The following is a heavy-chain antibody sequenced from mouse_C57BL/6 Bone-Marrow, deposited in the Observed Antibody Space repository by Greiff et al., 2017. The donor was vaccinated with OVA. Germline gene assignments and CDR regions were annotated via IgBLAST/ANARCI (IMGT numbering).Heavy chain of an antibody. J-gene: IGHJ1*03. CDR3: ARLRLYCCYWYFDG. CDR2: IHPNSGST. CDR1: GYTFTSYW. V-gene: IGHV1-64*01. Sequence: VQLQQPGAELVKPGASVKLSCTASGYTFTSYWMHWVKQRPGQGLEWIGMIHPNSGSTNYNAKFKSKATLTVDKSSSTAYLQLSSLTSEDSAVYYCARLRLYCCYWYFDGWGTGTTVTVSA. D-gene: IGHD2-3*01.